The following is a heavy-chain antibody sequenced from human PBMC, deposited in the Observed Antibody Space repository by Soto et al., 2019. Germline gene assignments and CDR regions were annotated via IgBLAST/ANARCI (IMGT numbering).Heavy chain of an antibody. CDR2: IYYSGST. J-gene: IGHJ4*02. CDR3: ARHLRFGEEREYYFDY. D-gene: IGHD3-10*01. V-gene: IGHV4-59*08. CDR1: GGCISSYY. Sequence: SETLSLTCTVSGGCISSYYWSWIRQPPGKGLEWIGYIYYSGSTNYNPSLKSRVTISVDTSKNQFSLKLSSVTAADTAVYYCARHLRFGEEREYYFDYWGQGTLVTVSS.